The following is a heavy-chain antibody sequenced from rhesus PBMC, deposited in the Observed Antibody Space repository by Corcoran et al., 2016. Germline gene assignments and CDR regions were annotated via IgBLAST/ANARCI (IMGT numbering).Heavy chain of an antibody. Sequence: QVQLQESGPGVVKPSETLSLTCAVSGGSISSGYDWSWIRQPPGKGLEWIGYIYGRSGSTNYNPSLKNRVTISKDASKNRFSLKLSSVTAADTAVYYCARGDSSGWYRGWVDYWGQGVLVTVSS. D-gene: IGHD6-31*01. CDR2: IYGRSGST. CDR1: GGSISSGYD. J-gene: IGHJ4*01. V-gene: IGHV4-76*01. CDR3: ARGDSSGWYRGWVDY.